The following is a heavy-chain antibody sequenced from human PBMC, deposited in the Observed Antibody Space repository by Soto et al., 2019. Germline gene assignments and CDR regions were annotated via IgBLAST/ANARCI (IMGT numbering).Heavy chain of an antibody. Sequence: SETLSLTCAVSGGSFTSNNWWTWVRQSPGQGLEWIGEIYRTGSTNYNPSLKSRVTISLDKSENQFSLKATSLTAADTAVYYCASRDPGTSVDYWGQGTLVTVSS. CDR1: GGSFTSNNW. CDR3: ASRDPGTSVDY. CDR2: IYRTGST. D-gene: IGHD1-7*01. J-gene: IGHJ4*02. V-gene: IGHV4-4*02.